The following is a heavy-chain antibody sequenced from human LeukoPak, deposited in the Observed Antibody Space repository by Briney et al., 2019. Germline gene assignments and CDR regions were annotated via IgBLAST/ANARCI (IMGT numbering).Heavy chain of an antibody. V-gene: IGHV3-30*18. CDR1: GFTFSSYG. Sequence: GGSLRLSCAASGFTFSSYGMHWVRQAPGKGLEWVAVISYDGSNKYYADSVKGRFTISRDNSKNTLYLQMNSLRAEDTAVYYCAKEKGVLMVYATNNPPDYWGQGTLVTVSS. CDR2: ISYDGSNK. J-gene: IGHJ4*02. D-gene: IGHD2-8*01. CDR3: AKEKGVLMVYATNNPPDY.